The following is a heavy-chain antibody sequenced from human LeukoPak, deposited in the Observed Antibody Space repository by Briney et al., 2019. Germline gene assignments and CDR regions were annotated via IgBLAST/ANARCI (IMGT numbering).Heavy chain of an antibody. D-gene: IGHD1-1*01. V-gene: IGHV3-74*01. J-gene: IGHJ4*02. Sequence: GGSLLLSCAAFGFTFSTYWMHWVRQAPGKGLVWVSRINPDASTTNYADSVRGRFTISRDNAKNTLYLKMNSLRAEDTALYYCTRGGLEPIDSWGQGTLVTVSS. CDR1: GFTFSTYW. CDR3: TRGGLEPIDS. CDR2: INPDASTT.